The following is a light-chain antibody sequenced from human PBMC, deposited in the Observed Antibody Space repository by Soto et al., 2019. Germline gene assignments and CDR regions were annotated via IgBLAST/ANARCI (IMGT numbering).Light chain of an antibody. Sequence: EIVLTQSPGTLSLSPGERATLSCRASQSVSDNYFAWYQQKPGQAPRLLIYAVSSRANGIPDRFSGSGSGTDFTLTISRLEPEDSAVYYCQKYAVQQWTSGQLTTVDI. CDR3: QKYAVQQWT. V-gene: IGKV3-20*01. CDR1: QSVSDNY. J-gene: IGKJ1*01. CDR2: AVS.